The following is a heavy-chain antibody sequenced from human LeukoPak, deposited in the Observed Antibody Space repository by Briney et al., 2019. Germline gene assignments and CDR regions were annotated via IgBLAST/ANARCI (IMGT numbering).Heavy chain of an antibody. CDR3: ARDRRDGHSYFDY. V-gene: IGHV3-23*01. D-gene: IGHD5-24*01. Sequence: GGSLRLSCAASGFTFSSYGMSWVRQAPGKGLEWVSAISGSGGSTYYADSVKGRFTISRDNSKNTLYLQMNSLRAEDTAVYYCARDRRDGHSYFDYWGQGTLVTVSS. CDR1: GFTFSSYG. CDR2: ISGSGGST. J-gene: IGHJ4*02.